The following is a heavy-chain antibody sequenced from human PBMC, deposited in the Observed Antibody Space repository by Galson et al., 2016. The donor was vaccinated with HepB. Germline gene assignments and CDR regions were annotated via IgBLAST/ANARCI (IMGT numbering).Heavy chain of an antibody. D-gene: IGHD2-15*01. J-gene: IGHJ4*02. CDR2: ISWNSGST. Sequence: SLRLSCAASGFTFDDYAMHWVRQGPRKGLEWVSGISWNSGSTGYADSVKGRFTISRDNAKNSLFLQMNSLRAEDTALYYCAKGCSGGSCYFDSWGQGTLVTVSS. CDR1: GFTFDDYA. CDR3: AKGCSGGSCYFDS. V-gene: IGHV3-9*01.